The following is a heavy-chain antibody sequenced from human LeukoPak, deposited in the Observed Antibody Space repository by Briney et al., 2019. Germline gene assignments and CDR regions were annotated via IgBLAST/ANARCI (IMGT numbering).Heavy chain of an antibody. Sequence: GGSLRLSCAASGFTFSDYYMSWIRQAPGKGLEWLSYISGSGTTIYYADSVKGRFTISRDNAKTSLYLQMNSLRAEDTAVYYCAREDWNFRAQTSDAFDIWGQGTMVTVSS. CDR2: ISGSGTTI. J-gene: IGHJ3*02. CDR1: GFTFSDYY. D-gene: IGHD1-7*01. V-gene: IGHV3-11*04. CDR3: AREDWNFRAQTSDAFDI.